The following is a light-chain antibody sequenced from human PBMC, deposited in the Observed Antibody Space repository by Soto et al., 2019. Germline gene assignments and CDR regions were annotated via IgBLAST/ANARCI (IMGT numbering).Light chain of an antibody. V-gene: IGKV3-20*01. Sequence: EIVLTQSPGTLSLSPGERATLSCRASQSVSSSYLAWYQQKPGQAPRLLIYGSSSRATGIPDRFSGSGAGTDFTLNISRLEPEDCAVYYCQHYGSSPYTFGQGTKLEIQ. CDR2: GSS. CDR3: QHYGSSPYT. CDR1: QSVSSSY. J-gene: IGKJ2*01.